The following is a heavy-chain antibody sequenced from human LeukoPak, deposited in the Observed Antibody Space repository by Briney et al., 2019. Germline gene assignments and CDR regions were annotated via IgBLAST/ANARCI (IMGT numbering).Heavy chain of an antibody. V-gene: IGHV1-46*01. Sequence: ASVKVSCKAFGYTFTSNYMHWVRQAPGQGPEWMGVISPSGGSTTYAQKFQGRVTMTTDTSTSTAYMELRSLRSDDTAVYYCARDLNGGSFGDYWGQGTLVTVSS. CDR3: ARDLNGGSFGDY. D-gene: IGHD2-8*01. CDR1: GYTFTSNY. J-gene: IGHJ4*02. CDR2: ISPSGGST.